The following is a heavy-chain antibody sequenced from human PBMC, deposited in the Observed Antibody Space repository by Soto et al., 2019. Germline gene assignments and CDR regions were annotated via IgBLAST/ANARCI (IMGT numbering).Heavy chain of an antibody. J-gene: IGHJ4*02. CDR3: ARVGLEESAYYDSSGYYDY. Sequence: SETLSLTCAVYGGSFSGYYWSWIRQPPGKGLEWIGEINHSGSTNYNPSLKSRISISVDTSKNQFSLKLSTVTAADTAVYYCARVGLEESAYYDSSGYYDYWGQGTLVTVSS. D-gene: IGHD3-22*01. V-gene: IGHV4-34*01. CDR1: GGSFSGYY. CDR2: INHSGST.